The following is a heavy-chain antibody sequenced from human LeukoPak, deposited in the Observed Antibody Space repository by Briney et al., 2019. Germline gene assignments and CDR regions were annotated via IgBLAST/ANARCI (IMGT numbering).Heavy chain of an antibody. CDR1: GFTFSSYA. Sequence: PGGSLRLSCAASGFTFSSYAMRWVRQAPGKGLEWVAVISYDGSNKYYADSVKRRFTISRDNSKNTLYLQMNSLRAEDTAVYYCARYCSSTSCRHFDYWGQGTLVTVSS. D-gene: IGHD2-2*01. CDR2: ISYDGSNK. V-gene: IGHV3-30-3*01. J-gene: IGHJ4*02. CDR3: ARYCSSTSCRHFDY.